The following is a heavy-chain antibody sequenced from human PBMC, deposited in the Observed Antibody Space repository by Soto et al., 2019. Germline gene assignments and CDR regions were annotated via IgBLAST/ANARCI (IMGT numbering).Heavy chain of an antibody. J-gene: IGHJ6*02. Sequence: ASVKVSCKASGYTFTSYGISWVRQAPGQGLEWMGWISAYNGNTNYAQKLQGRVTMTTDTSTSIAYMELRSLRSDDTAVYYCARDQRHPPYFYYGMDVWGQGTTITVSS. V-gene: IGHV1-18*04. CDR2: ISAYNGNT. D-gene: IGHD3-9*01. CDR3: ARDQRHPPYFYYGMDV. CDR1: GYTFTSYG.